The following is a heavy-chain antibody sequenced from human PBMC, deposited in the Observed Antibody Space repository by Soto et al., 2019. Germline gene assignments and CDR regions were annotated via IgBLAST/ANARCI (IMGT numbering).Heavy chain of an antibody. Sequence: SVKVSFKASGGTFSSFAFSWLRQAPGQGLEWMVGIIPIFETTYYAQKFQGRVTITADDSADTVYMELSSLRSEDTAVYYCAKDMGTQIFLYVRDYWGQGALVTVSS. V-gene: IGHV1-69*13. CDR2: IIPIFETT. D-gene: IGHD3-3*01. CDR3: AKDMGTQIFLYVRDY. CDR1: GGTFSSFA. J-gene: IGHJ4*02.